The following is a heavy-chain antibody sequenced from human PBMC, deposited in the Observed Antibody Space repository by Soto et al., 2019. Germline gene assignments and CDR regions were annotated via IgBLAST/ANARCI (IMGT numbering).Heavy chain of an antibody. D-gene: IGHD3-3*01. CDR3: ANDDYYDSWRGYGYYFDY. CDR2: ISYDGSTT. CDR1: GFIFRSYG. Sequence: GGSLRLSCAASGFIFRSYGMHWVRQAPGKGLEWVALISYDGSTTYYADSVKGRFTISRDNSENTLYLQMNSLRAEDTAVYYCANDDYYDSWRGYGYYFDYWGQGTLVTVSS. J-gene: IGHJ4*02. V-gene: IGHV3-30*18.